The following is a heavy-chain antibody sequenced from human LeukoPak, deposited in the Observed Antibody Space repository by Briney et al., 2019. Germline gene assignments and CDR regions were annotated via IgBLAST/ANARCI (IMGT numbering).Heavy chain of an antibody. CDR1: GGSISSGGYY. Sequence: PSETLSLTCTVSGGSISSGGYYWSWIRQQPGKGLEWIIYIYYSGSTYYNPSLKSRVTISVDTSKNQFSLKLSSVTAADTAVYYCARDRGPGATYYYYYMDVWGKGTTVTVSS. CDR2: IYYSGST. V-gene: IGHV4-31*03. J-gene: IGHJ6*03. D-gene: IGHD1-26*01. CDR3: ARDRGPGATYYYYYMDV.